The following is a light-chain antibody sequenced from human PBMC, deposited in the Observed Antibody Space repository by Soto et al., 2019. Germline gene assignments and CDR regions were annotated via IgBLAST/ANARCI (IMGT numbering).Light chain of an antibody. CDR2: DVS. J-gene: IGLJ2*01. CDR3: SSYTSSNTGV. V-gene: IGLV2-14*03. Sequence: QSALTQPASVSGSPGQSITISCTGTSSDVGGYDYVSWYQHHPGKAPKLMIYDVSNRPSGVSNRFSGSKSGNTASLTISGIQAEDEADYYCSSYTSSNTGVFGGGTKVTVL. CDR1: SSDVGGYDY.